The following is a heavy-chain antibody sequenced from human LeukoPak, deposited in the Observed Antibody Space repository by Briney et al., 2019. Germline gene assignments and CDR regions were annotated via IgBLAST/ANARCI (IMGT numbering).Heavy chain of an antibody. J-gene: IGHJ4*02. CDR3: AKERFF. V-gene: IGHV3-74*01. CDR1: GFTFRKYW. CDR2: INPDDEST. Sequence: GGSLRLSCVASGFTFRKYWLHWVRQAPGKGLEWVSRINPDDESTSYADSVRGRFTISRDNAQNTLYLQMNSLRAEDTAVYYCAKERFFWGQGTLVTVSS.